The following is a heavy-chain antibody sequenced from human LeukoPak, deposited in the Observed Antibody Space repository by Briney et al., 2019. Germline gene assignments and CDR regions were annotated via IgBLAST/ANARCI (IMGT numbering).Heavy chain of an antibody. CDR2: IRGDGGDT. CDR1: RFSFSNSW. V-gene: IGHV3-74*01. J-gene: IGHJ3*02. CDR3: AAEHDGFDI. Sequence: PGGSLRLSCAASRFSFSNSWMHWVHQTPGKGLVWVSSIRGDGGDTTYTDSVKGRFTISRDNAKNTLYLQMNSLRADDTAVYYCAAEHDGFDIWGQGTMVTVSS.